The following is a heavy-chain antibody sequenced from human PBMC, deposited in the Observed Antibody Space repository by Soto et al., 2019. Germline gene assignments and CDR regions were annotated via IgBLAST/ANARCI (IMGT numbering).Heavy chain of an antibody. CDR3: ARDGSSSWPNFDY. Sequence: ASVTVSCKASGYTFTSYGISWVRQAPGQGLEWMGWISGYNSNTHYAQKLQGRVTMTTDTSTSTAYMELRSLRSDDTAMFYCARDGSSSWPNFDYRGQGTLVTVSS. J-gene: IGHJ4*02. D-gene: IGHD6-13*01. CDR2: ISGYNSNT. V-gene: IGHV1-18*01. CDR1: GYTFTSYG.